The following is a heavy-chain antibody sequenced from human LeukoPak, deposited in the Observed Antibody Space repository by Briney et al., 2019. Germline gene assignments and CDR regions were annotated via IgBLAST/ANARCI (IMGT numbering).Heavy chain of an antibody. Sequence: GGSLRLSCAASGFTFKNYDMNWVRQAPGKGLEWVSYISSSSRTMYYADSVKDRFTISRDNAKNSLFLQMSSLRAEDTAVYYCARSLFDSGSFYTSLLDAGHWGQGTLVAVSS. CDR3: ARSLFDSGSFYTSLLDAGH. CDR1: GFTFKNYD. CDR2: ISSSSRTM. V-gene: IGHV3-48*03. D-gene: IGHD3-10*01. J-gene: IGHJ4*02.